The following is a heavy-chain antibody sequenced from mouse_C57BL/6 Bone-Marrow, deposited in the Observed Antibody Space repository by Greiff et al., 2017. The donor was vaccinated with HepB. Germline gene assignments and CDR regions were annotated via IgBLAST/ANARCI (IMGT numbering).Heavy chain of an antibody. D-gene: IGHD1-1*01. CDR2: ISYDGSN. CDR1: GYSITSGYY. Sequence: EVKLEESGPGLVKPSQSLSLTCSVTGYSITSGYYWNWIRQFPGNKLEWMGYISYDGSNNYNPSLKNRISITRDTSKNQFFLKLNSVTTEDTATYYCAREGYYGSRRGWGQGTSVTVSS. J-gene: IGHJ4*01. V-gene: IGHV3-6*01. CDR3: AREGYYGSRRG.